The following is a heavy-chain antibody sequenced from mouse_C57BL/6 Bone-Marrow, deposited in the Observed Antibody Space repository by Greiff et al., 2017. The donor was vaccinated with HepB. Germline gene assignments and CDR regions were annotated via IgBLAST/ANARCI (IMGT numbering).Heavy chain of an antibody. CDR3: ARKLGHEY. Sequence: VQLQLSGAELVKPGASVKLSCTASGFNIKDYYMRWVKQRTEQGLEWIGRIDPEDGETKSVPKCQGKVTITADTSSNSAYLQLSSLTSEDTAVYYCARKLGHEYWGQDNTLTVTS. CDR2: IDPEDGET. J-gene: IGHJ2*01. V-gene: IGHV14-2*01. D-gene: IGHD4-1*01. CDR1: GFNIKDYY.